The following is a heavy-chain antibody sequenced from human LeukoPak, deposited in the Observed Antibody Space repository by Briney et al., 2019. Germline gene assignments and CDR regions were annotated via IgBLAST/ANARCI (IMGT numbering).Heavy chain of an antibody. CDR3: AKSLGTSGNYYFDL. Sequence: GGSLRLSCAASGFTFGNYAMSWVRQAPGKGLEWVSGISGSGDSTYYADSVKGRFTISRDNSKNTLYVQMNSLRAEDTAVYYCAKSLGTSGNYYFDLWGQGTLVTVSS. CDR2: ISGSGDST. V-gene: IGHV3-23*01. J-gene: IGHJ4*02. CDR1: GFTFGNYA. D-gene: IGHD3-10*01.